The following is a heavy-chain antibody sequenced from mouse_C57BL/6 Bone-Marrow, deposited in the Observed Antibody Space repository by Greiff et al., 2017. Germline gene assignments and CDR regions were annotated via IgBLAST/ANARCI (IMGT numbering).Heavy chain of an antibody. D-gene: IGHD1-1*01. V-gene: IGHV1-55*01. CDR2: IYPCSGST. CDR1: GYTFTSYW. CDR3: VMLRYYGSSYLAY. Sequence: QVQLQQPGAELVKPGASVKMSCKASGYTFTSYWITWVKQRPGQGLEWIGDIYPCSGSTNYNEKFKSKATLTVDTSSSTAYMQLSSLQSADSSVYYCVMLRYYGSSYLAYWGQGTLVTVSA. J-gene: IGHJ3*01.